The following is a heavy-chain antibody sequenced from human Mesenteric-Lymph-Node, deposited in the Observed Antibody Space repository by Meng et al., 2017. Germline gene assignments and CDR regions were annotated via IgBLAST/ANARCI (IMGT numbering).Heavy chain of an antibody. CDR1: VGTFSSYA. J-gene: IGHJ3*02. V-gene: IGHV1-18*01. CDR2: ISAYNGNT. D-gene: IGHD6-13*01. Sequence: ASVKVSCKASVGTFSSYAISWVRQAPGQGLEWMGWISAYNGNTNYAQKLQGRVTMTTDTSTSTAYMELRSLRSDDKAVYYCARDAQLADAFDIWGQGTMVTVSS. CDR3: ARDAQLADAFDI.